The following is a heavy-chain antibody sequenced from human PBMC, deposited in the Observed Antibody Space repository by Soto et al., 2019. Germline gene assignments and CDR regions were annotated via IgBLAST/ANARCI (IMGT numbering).Heavy chain of an antibody. CDR2: IYWDDDK. CDR1: GFSLSTGGVG. D-gene: IGHD2-21*02. Sequence: SGPTLVNPPQPLTLTCTISGFSLSTGGVGVGWIRQPPGKALEWLALIYWDDDKRYSPSLKSRLTITKDTSKNQVVLTMTNMDPVDTATYYCAHSRCGGDCLQSYSSHYYYGMDVWGQGTTVTVSS. CDR3: AHSRCGGDCLQSYSSHYYYGMDV. J-gene: IGHJ6*02. V-gene: IGHV2-5*02.